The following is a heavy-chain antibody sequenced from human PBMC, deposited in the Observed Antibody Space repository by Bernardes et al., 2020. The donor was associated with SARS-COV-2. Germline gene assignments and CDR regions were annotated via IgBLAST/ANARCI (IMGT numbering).Heavy chain of an antibody. J-gene: IGHJ5*02. CDR3: ARMSLGYCSSTSCDTAFDP. CDR2: IYYSGST. Sequence: SETLSLTCTVSGGSISSSTYYWDWIRQPPGKGLEWIGTIYYSGSTNYNPSLKSRVTISVDTSKNQFSLKLSSVTAADTAVYYCARMSLGYCSSTSCDTAFDPWGQGTLVTVSS. D-gene: IGHD2-2*01. V-gene: IGHV4-39*07. CDR1: GGSISSSTYY.